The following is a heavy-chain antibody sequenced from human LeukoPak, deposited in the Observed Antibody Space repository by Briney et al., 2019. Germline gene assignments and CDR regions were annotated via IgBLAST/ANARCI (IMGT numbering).Heavy chain of an antibody. CDR2: ISVSGNT. V-gene: IGHV3-23*01. CDR3: AKAPVTTCSGAYCYQFDY. Sequence: GGSLRLSWAASGFTLSSYAMSWVRQGAGKGLEWVSAISVSGNTYHADYAKGRFSISRDSSKNTLYLHMNSLRAGDAAVYYCAKAPVTTCSGAYCYQFDYWSQGTLVTVSS. D-gene: IGHD2-15*01. J-gene: IGHJ4*02. CDR1: GFTLSSYA.